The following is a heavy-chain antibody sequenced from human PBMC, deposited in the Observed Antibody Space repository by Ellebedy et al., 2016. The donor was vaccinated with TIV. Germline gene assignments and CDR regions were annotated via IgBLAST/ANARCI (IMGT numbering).Heavy chain of an antibody. V-gene: IGHV3-11*01. Sequence: GESLKISXAASGFTFSDYYMSWIRQAPGKGLEWVSYISSSGSTIYYADSVKGRFTISRDNAKNSLYLQMNSLRAEDTAVYYCARDIVLDAFDIWGQGTMVTVSS. CDR2: ISSSGSTI. CDR3: ARDIVLDAFDI. J-gene: IGHJ3*02. CDR1: GFTFSDYY. D-gene: IGHD2-21*01.